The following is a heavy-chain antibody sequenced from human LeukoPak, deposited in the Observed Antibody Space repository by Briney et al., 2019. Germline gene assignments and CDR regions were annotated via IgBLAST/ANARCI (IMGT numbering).Heavy chain of an antibody. CDR1: GFTFSSYA. J-gene: IGHJ4*02. V-gene: IGHV3-23*01. CDR2: ISGSGGST. D-gene: IGHD5-18*01. Sequence: GGSLRLSCAASGFTFSSYAMSWVRQAPGKGLEWVSAISGSGGSTYYAGSVKGRFTISRDNSKNTLYLQMNSLRAEDTAVYYCANSAGQLWFFLDYWGQGTLVTVSS. CDR3: ANSAGQLWFFLDY.